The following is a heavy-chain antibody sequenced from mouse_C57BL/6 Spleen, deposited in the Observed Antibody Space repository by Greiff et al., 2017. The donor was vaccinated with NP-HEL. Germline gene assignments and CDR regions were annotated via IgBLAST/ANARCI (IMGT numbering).Heavy chain of an antibody. D-gene: IGHD1-1*01. CDR3: TRHYYGSSSYYFDY. Sequence: EVQLVESGEGLVKPGGSLKLSCAASGFTFSSYAMSWVRQTPEKRLEWVAYISSGGDYIYYADTVTGRFTISRDNARNTLYLQMSSLKSEDTAMYYCTRHYYGSSSYYFDYWGQGTTLTVSS. CDR2: ISSGGDYI. V-gene: IGHV5-9-1*02. J-gene: IGHJ2*01. CDR1: GFTFSSYA.